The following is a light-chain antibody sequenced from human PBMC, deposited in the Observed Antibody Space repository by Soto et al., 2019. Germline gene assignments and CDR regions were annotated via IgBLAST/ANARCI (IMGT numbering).Light chain of an antibody. V-gene: IGKV3-11*01. CDR1: QSVVSY. Sequence: EIVLTQSPIPLSLSPGERATLSCRASQSVVSYLAWYQHRPGQAPRLLIYDASTRVTGVPARFSGSGSGTDFTLTISSLEPEDFAVYFCQQRRNWPLTFGGGTKVEIK. J-gene: IGKJ4*01. CDR3: QQRRNWPLT. CDR2: DAS.